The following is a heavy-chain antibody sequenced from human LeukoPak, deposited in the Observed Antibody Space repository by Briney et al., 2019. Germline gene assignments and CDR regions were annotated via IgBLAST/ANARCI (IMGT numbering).Heavy chain of an antibody. CDR2: INWNGGST. V-gene: IGHV3-20*04. J-gene: IGHJ4*02. CDR3: ARLGSSSYFDY. Sequence: PGGSLRLSCAASGFTFDDYGVSWVRQAPGKGLEWVSGINWNGGSTGYADSVKGRFTISRDNAKNSLYLQMNSLRAEDTASYYCARLGSSSYFDYWGQGTLVTVSS. D-gene: IGHD6-6*01. CDR1: GFTFDDYG.